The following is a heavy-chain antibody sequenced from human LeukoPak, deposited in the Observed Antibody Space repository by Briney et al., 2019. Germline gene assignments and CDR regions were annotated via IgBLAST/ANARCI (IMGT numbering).Heavy chain of an antibody. CDR2: INHSGSA. Sequence: SETLSLTGAVSGGSFSGYYWTWIRQPPGKGLEWIGEINHSGSANYNPSLKSRVTISLDTSKNQFSLKLSSVTAADTAVYYCARGQGTVTTHWGQGTLVTVSS. CDR3: ARGQGTVTTH. D-gene: IGHD4-17*01. V-gene: IGHV4-34*01. CDR1: GGSFSGYY. J-gene: IGHJ4*02.